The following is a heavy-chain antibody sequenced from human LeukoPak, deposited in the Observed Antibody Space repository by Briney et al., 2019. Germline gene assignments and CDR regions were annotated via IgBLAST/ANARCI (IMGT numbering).Heavy chain of an antibody. D-gene: IGHD4-23*01. V-gene: IGHV3-30*02. CDR1: GFIFSSYG. CDR2: IRYDGSNK. J-gene: IGHJ6*03. CDR3: ARAVDQNPYYYYYYMDV. Sequence: GGSLRLSCAASGFIFSSYGMHWVRQAPGKGLEWVAFIRYDGSNKYYADSVKGRFTISRDNAKSSLYLQMNSLRAEDTAVYYCARAVDQNPYYYYYYMDVWGKGTTVTVSS.